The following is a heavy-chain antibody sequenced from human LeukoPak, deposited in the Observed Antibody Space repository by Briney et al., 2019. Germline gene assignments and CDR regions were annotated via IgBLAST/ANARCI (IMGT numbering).Heavy chain of an antibody. CDR3: ARAFVTAAGYFDT. Sequence: GGSLRLSCAASGFTVSSSYMSWVRQAPGKGLDWVSVIYSGGDTHYAGSVKGRFTISRDNSVNTLYLQMNSLRTEDTAVYYCARAFVTAAGYFDTWGQGTLVTVSS. V-gene: IGHV3-66*02. D-gene: IGHD6-13*01. CDR2: IYSGGDT. CDR1: GFTVSSSY. J-gene: IGHJ4*02.